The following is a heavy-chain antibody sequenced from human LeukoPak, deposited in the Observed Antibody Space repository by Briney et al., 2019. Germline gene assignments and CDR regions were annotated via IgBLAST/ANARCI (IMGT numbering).Heavy chain of an antibody. D-gene: IGHD6-19*01. V-gene: IGHV1-69*04. J-gene: IGHJ4*02. CDR3: ARGYSSGWYNY. CDR2: IIPIFGIA. Sequence: ASVKVSCKASRGTFSSYAISWVRQAPGQGLEWMGRIIPIFGIANYAQKFQGRVTITADKSTSTAYMELSSLRSEDTAVYYCARGYSSGWYNYWGQGTLVTVSS. CDR1: RGTFSSYA.